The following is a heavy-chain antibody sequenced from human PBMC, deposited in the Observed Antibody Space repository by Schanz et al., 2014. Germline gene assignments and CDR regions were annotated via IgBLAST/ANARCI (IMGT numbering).Heavy chain of an antibody. CDR1: GFPFGDYA. Sequence: EVQLVESGGGLVQPGRSLRLSCTGSGFPFGDYAVSWFRRAPGKGLEWVSGMSGSGSTADYADAVKGRFTISRDSSKNTLYLQMNSLRAEDTAVYYCARDHQWLARYYMDVWGKGTTVTVSS. CDR3: ARDHQWLARYYMDV. J-gene: IGHJ6*03. CDR2: MSGSGSTA. D-gene: IGHD6-19*01. V-gene: IGHV3-23*04.